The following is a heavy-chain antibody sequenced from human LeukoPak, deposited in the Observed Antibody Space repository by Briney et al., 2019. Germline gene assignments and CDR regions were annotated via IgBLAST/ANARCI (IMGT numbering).Heavy chain of an antibody. CDR2: LSGSGGNT. CDR1: GFTSSSYA. J-gene: IGHJ4*02. Sequence: GGSLRLSCAASGFTSSSYAMSWVRQAPGKGPEWVSTLSGSGGNTYYADSVKGRVTTSRDNSKNTLYLQMNSLRAEDTAVYHCAKGSYYYDSADYFDYWGQGTLVTVSS. V-gene: IGHV3-23*01. CDR3: AKGSYYYDSADYFDY. D-gene: IGHD3-22*01.